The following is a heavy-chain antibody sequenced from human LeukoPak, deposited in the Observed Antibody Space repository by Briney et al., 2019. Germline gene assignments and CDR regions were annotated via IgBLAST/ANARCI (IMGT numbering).Heavy chain of an antibody. V-gene: IGHV3-21*01. Sequence: KPGGSLRLSCAASGFTFSSYGMNWVRQAPGKGLEWVSSISSSSSYIYYADSVKGRFTISRDNAKNSLYLQMNSLRAEDTAAYYCARVRMMGATPSHFDYWGQGTLVTVSS. CDR3: ARVRMMGATPSHFDY. J-gene: IGHJ4*02. D-gene: IGHD1-26*01. CDR2: ISSSSSYI. CDR1: GFTFSSYG.